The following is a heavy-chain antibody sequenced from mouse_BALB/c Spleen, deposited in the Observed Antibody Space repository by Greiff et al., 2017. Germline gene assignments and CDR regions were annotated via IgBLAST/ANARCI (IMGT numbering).Heavy chain of an antibody. D-gene: IGHD4-1*01. J-gene: IGHJ2*01. Sequence: SGGGLVQPGGSLKLSCAASGFTFSSYGMSWVRQTPDKRLELVATINSNGGSTYYPDSVKGRFTISRDNAKNTLYLQMSSLKSEDTAMYYCARDRGGTGDYWGQGTTLTVSS. CDR2: INSNGGST. CDR3: ARDRGGTGDY. V-gene: IGHV5-6-3*01. CDR1: GFTFSSYG.